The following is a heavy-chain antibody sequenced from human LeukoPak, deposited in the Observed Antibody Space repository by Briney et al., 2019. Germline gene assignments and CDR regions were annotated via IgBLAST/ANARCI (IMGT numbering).Heavy chain of an antibody. CDR2: IYGGGST. J-gene: IGHJ4*02. CDR1: GFTVSSNY. D-gene: IGHD3-22*01. Sequence: GGSLRLSCAASGFTVSSNYLSWVRQAPGKGLEWVSVIYGGGSTYYADSVKGRFTISRDNSKNTLYLQMNSLRAEDTAVYYCARALVDSSGYYQNDGYWGQGTLVTVSS. V-gene: IGHV3-53*01. CDR3: ARALVDSSGYYQNDGY.